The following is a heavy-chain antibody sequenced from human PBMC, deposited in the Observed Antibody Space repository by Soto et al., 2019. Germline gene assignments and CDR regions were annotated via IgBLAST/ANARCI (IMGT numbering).Heavy chain of an antibody. J-gene: IGHJ6*02. CDR1: GGTFSSYA. D-gene: IGHD6-13*01. CDR3: ARGAAAGNGRRMDV. CDR2: IIPIFGTA. Sequence: GASVKVSCKASGGTFSSYAISWVRQAPGQGLEWMGGIIPIFGTANYAQKFQGRVTITADESTSTAYMELSSLTSEDTAVYYCARGAAAGNGRRMDVGGQGTTVTVSS. V-gene: IGHV1-69*13.